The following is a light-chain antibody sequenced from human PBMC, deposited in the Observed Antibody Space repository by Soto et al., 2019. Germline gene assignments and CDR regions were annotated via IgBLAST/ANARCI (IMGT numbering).Light chain of an antibody. Sequence: QTVVTQPASVSGSPGQSITISCTGTSSDVGSYNLVSWYQQHPGKAPKLMIYEGSKRPSGVSNRFSGSKSGNTASLTISGLQAEDEADYYCCSYAGSRDWVFGGGTKVTVL. J-gene: IGLJ3*02. CDR1: SSDVGSYNL. V-gene: IGLV2-23*01. CDR2: EGS. CDR3: CSYAGSRDWV.